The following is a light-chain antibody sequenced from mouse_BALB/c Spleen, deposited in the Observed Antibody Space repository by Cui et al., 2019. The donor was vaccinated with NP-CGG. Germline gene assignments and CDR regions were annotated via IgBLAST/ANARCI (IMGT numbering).Light chain of an antibody. V-gene: IGKV9-120*02. CDR1: QDIGSS. CDR3: LQYASSPPT. J-gene: IGKJ5*01. CDR2: ATS. Sequence: DIQMTQSTFSLSASLGERVSLTCRASQDIGSSTNSLKQEPDGTIKRLIYATSSLDSGVPKRFSGSRSGSDYFLTISSLESEDVVDYYCLQYASSPPTFGAGTKLELK.